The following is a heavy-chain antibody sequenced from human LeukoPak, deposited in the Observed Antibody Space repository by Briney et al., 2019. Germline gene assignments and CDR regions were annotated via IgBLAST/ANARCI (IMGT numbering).Heavy chain of an antibody. CDR3: ATDSYYCTDGACQGYYDY. CDR1: GGSISRSNW. J-gene: IGHJ4*02. CDR2: IYHSGST. V-gene: IGHV4-4*02. D-gene: IGHD2-8*01. Sequence: SETLSLTCAVSGGSISRSNWWSWVRQPPGKGLEWIGEIYHSGSTNYNPSLKSRVTISVDKSKNQFSLKLSSVTAADTAVYYCATDSYYCTDGACQGYYDYWGQGTLVTVSS.